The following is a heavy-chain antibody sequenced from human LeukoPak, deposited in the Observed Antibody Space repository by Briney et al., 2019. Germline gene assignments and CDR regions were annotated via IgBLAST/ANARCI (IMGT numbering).Heavy chain of an antibody. V-gene: IGHV3-21*01. CDR2: ITGSSSYI. CDR1: GFTFSTYS. D-gene: IGHD6-19*01. Sequence: KTGGSLRLSCAASGFTFSTYSMNWVRQAPGKGLEWVSSITGSSSYIYYADSVKGRFTISRDNANNSLYLQMNSLRAEDTAVYYCARDEGLLAVAGFWVSAFDIWGQGTMVTVSS. CDR3: ARDEGLLAVAGFWVSAFDI. J-gene: IGHJ3*02.